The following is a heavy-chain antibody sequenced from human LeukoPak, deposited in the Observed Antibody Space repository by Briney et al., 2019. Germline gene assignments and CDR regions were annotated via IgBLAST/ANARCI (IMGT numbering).Heavy chain of an antibody. CDR3: ARAYYYGSGADFPFYYYYGMDV. CDR1: GGSISSSSYY. V-gene: IGHV4-39*07. Sequence: SETLSLTCTVSGGSISSSSYYWGWIRQPPGKGLVWIGSVYYSGSAYYNPSLKSRVTISVDTSENQFSLKLSSVAAADTAVYYCARAYYYGSGADFPFYYYYGMDVWGQGTTVTVSS. D-gene: IGHD3-10*01. J-gene: IGHJ6*02. CDR2: VYYSGSA.